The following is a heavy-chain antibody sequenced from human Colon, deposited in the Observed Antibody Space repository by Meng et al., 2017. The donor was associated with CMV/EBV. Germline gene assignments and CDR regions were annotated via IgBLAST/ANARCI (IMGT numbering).Heavy chain of an antibody. CDR3: ARTLNYYGSGRDY. Sequence: GSLRLSCTVSGGSISSSSYYWGWIRQPPGQGLEWIGSIYYSGSTYYNPSLKSRVTISVDTSKNQFSLKLSSVTAADTAVYYCARTLNYYGSGRDYWGQGTLVTVSS. V-gene: IGHV4-39*07. CDR2: IYYSGST. D-gene: IGHD3-10*01. J-gene: IGHJ4*02. CDR1: GGSISSSSYY.